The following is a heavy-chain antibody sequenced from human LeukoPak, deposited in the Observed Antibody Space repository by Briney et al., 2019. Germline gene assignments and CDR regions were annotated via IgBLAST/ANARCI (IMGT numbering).Heavy chain of an antibody. D-gene: IGHD6-6*01. Sequence: SETLSLTCAVYGGSFSGYYWSWIRQPPGRGLEWIGEINHSGSTDYNPSLKSRVTISVDTSKNQFSLKLSSVTAADTAVYYCGSSSGGGMDYWGQGTLVTVSS. V-gene: IGHV4-34*01. J-gene: IGHJ4*02. CDR2: INHSGST. CDR3: GSSSGGGMDY. CDR1: GGSFSGYY.